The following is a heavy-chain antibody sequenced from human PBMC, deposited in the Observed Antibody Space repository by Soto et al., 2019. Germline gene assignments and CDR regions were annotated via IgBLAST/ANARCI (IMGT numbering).Heavy chain of an antibody. J-gene: IGHJ6*02. Sequence: QVQLVQSGAEVKKPGASVKVSCKASGYTFTSYGISWVRQAPGQGLEWMGWISAYNGNTNYAQKLKGRVTMSTDTSTSTAYMELRSLRHDDTAVYYCARDAYCCGDCYYYFDYGMDVWGQGTTVTVSS. CDR3: ARDAYCCGDCYYYFDYGMDV. V-gene: IGHV1-18*01. CDR2: ISAYNGNT. CDR1: GYTFTSYG. D-gene: IGHD2-21*02.